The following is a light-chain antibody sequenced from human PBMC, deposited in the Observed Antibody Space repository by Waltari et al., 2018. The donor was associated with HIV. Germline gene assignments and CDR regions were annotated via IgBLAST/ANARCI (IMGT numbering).Light chain of an antibody. CDR1: SSNIGAGYD. V-gene: IGLV1-40*01. Sequence: QPPLTQSRSVSGSPGQSITISCTGTSSNIGAGYDVHWYQHLPGTAPKLLIYGNSNRPSGVPDRFSGSKSGTSASLAITGLQAEDEADYYCQSYDSSLSGGDVVFGGGTKLTVL. CDR2: GNS. CDR3: QSYDSSLSGGDVV. J-gene: IGLJ2*01.